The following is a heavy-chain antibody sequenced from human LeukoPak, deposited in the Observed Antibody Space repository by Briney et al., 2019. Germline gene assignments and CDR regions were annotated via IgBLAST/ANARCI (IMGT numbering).Heavy chain of an antibody. CDR2: IYPGDSDT. J-gene: IGHJ5*02. Sequence: GESLKISCKGSGYSFTSYCIGWVRQMPGEGLEWIGIIYPGDSDTRYSPSFQGQVTISADKSISTAYLQWSSLKASDTAMYYCARARRHYDILTGDRPSYWFDPWGQGTLVTVSS. CDR1: GYSFTSYC. CDR3: ARARRHYDILTGDRPSYWFDP. D-gene: IGHD3-9*01. V-gene: IGHV5-51*01.